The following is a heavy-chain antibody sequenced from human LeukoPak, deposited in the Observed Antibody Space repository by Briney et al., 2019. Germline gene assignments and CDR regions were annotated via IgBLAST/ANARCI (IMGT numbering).Heavy chain of an antibody. D-gene: IGHD4/OR15-4a*01. CDR3: ATDHSRANTSWCFDS. V-gene: IGHV1-46*01. CDR2: INSSSTGT. Sequence: ASVKVSCKASGYTLTNNYMHWVRQAPGQGLEWMGVINSSSTGTSYAQKFQCRVTMSRDTSTSTLYMELSSLRSEDTAFDYSATDHSRANTSWCFDSWGQGTLVTVSS. J-gene: IGHJ5*01. CDR1: GYTLTNNY.